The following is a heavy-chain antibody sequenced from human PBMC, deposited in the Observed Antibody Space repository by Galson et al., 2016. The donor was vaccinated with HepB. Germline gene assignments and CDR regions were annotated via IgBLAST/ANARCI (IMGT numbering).Heavy chain of an antibody. CDR2: INPSGGST. CDR3: ARGSVDTAVVTYPPAN. V-gene: IGHV1-46*01. J-gene: IGHJ4*02. Sequence: SVKVSCKAYGYTFTSYYMHWVRQSPGQGLEWMGIINPSGGSTSYAQKFQGRVTMTRDRSTNTVFMDLSSLRSEDTAVYYCARGSVDTAVVTYPPANWGQGTLVTVSS. CDR1: GYTFTSYY. D-gene: IGHD5-18*01.